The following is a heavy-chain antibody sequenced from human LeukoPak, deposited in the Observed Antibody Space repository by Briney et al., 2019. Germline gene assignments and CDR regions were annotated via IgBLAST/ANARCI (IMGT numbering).Heavy chain of an antibody. J-gene: IGHJ4*02. CDR3: ARGTSRTSPLSGYYRGYFDY. Sequence: GGSLRLSCAASGFTVNTNYVTWVRQAPGKGLEWVSITYAGGMTYYADSVKGRFTISRDNSKNVLYLQMNSLRAADTAVYYCARGTSRTSPLSGYYRGYFDYWGQGTLVTVSS. D-gene: IGHD3-3*01. CDR1: GFTVNTNY. V-gene: IGHV3-66*02. CDR2: TYAGGMT.